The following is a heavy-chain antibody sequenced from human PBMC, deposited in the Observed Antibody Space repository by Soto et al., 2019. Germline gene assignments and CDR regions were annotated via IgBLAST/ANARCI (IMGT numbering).Heavy chain of an antibody. V-gene: IGHV4-4*02. CDR3: ARDGALRRIVGGPRYAFDI. D-gene: IGHD1-26*01. CDR1: GGSISSSNW. CDR2: IYHSGST. J-gene: IGHJ3*02. Sequence: QVQLQESGPGLVKPSGTLSLTCAVSGGSISSSNWWSWVRQPPGKGLEWIGEIYHSGSTNYNPSLKSRVTISVDKSKNQFSLKLSSVTAADTAVYYCARDGALRRIVGGPRYAFDIWGQGTTVTVSS.